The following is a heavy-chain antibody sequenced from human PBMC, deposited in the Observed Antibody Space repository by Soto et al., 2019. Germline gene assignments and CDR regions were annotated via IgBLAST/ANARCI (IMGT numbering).Heavy chain of an antibody. CDR3: ARPRYEAADGNYFDY. V-gene: IGHV1-46*01. D-gene: IGHD6-13*01. CDR1: GYTFTSYY. J-gene: IGHJ4*02. CDR2: INPSGGST. Sequence: ASVKVSCKASGYTFTSYYMHWVRQAPGQGLEWMGIINPSGGSTSYAQKFQGRVTMTRDTSTSTVYMELSSLRSEDTAVYYCARPRYEAADGNYFDYWGQGTLVTVSS.